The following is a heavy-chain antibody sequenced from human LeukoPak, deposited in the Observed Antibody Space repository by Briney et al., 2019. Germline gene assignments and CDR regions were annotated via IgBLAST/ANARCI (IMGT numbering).Heavy chain of an antibody. Sequence: GASVKVSCKASGYTFTGYYMHWVRQAPGQGLEWMGWINPNSSGTNYAQKFQGSVTMTRDTSISTAYMELSRLRSDDTAVYYCARVDGYYDSSGYYYFLDYWGQGTLVTVSS. CDR3: ARVDGYYDSSGYYYFLDY. V-gene: IGHV1-2*02. CDR1: GYTFTGYY. D-gene: IGHD3-22*01. J-gene: IGHJ4*02. CDR2: INPNSSGT.